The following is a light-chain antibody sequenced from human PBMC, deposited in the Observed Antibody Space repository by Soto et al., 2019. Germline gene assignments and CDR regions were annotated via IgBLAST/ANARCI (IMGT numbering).Light chain of an antibody. CDR3: QHYGSSPPKYT. J-gene: IGKJ2*01. CDR1: QSVSSSS. Sequence: EIVLTQSPGTLSLPPGVRAILSCRVSQSVSSSSLAWYQHRPGQAPRLLIYDAFSRATDIPDRFSGSGSGTDFTLTISRLEPEDFAVYYCQHYGSSPPKYTFGQGTKLEI. CDR2: DAF. V-gene: IGKV3-20*01.